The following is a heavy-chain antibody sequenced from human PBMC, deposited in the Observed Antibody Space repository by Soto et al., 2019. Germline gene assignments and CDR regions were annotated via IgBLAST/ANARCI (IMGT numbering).Heavy chain of an antibody. V-gene: IGHV3-23*01. Sequence: GSLRLACAASGXIVNDYAMGWVRQAPGKGLEWVSTLRASGATTYYADSVKGRFTIYRDNSKNTLSLQMNILRDDETAIYYCVKGHCGGDCYLFGSWGQGTLVTVSA. J-gene: IGHJ4*02. D-gene: IGHD2-21*02. CDR2: LRASGATT. CDR1: GXIVNDYA. CDR3: VKGHCGGDCYLFGS.